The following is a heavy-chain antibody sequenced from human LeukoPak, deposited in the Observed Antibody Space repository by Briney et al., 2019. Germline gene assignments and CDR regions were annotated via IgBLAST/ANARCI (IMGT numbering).Heavy chain of an antibody. CDR1: GGSISSSNW. CDR2: IYHSGST. CDR3: ARDTSSWYPRGAFDI. V-gene: IGHV4-4*02. Sequence: SETLSLTCALSGGSISSSNWWSWVRQPPGKGLEWSGEIYHSGSTNYNPSLKSRVTISVDKSKNQFSLKLSSVTAADTAVYYCARDTSSWYPRGAFDIWGQGTMVTVSS. D-gene: IGHD6-13*01. J-gene: IGHJ3*02.